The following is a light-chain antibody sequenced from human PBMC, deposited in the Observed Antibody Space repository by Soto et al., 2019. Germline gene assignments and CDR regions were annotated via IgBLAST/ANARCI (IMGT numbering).Light chain of an antibody. CDR3: KQRQNWPWT. V-gene: IGKV3-11*01. J-gene: IGKJ1*01. CDR2: DTS. Sequence: EIVLTQSPATLSLSPGERATLSCRASQSVSSYLAWYQQKPGQAPRLLIYDTSNRATGIPARFSGSGYGTDFTLTISSLEPEDFAVYYCKQRQNWPWTFGQGTKVEIK. CDR1: QSVSSY.